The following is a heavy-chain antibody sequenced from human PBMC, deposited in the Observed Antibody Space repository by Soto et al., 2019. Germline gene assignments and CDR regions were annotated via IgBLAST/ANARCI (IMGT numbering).Heavy chain of an antibody. CDR1: GFTFSDYY. Sequence: GGSLRLSCAAYGFTFSDYYMSWIRQAPGKGLEWVSYISSSGSTIYYADSVKGRFTISRDNAKNSLYLQMNSLRAEDTAVYYCAGAEFRYCSGGSCLPYAFDIWGQGTMVTVSS. V-gene: IGHV3-11*01. CDR3: AGAEFRYCSGGSCLPYAFDI. CDR2: ISSSGSTI. D-gene: IGHD2-15*01. J-gene: IGHJ3*02.